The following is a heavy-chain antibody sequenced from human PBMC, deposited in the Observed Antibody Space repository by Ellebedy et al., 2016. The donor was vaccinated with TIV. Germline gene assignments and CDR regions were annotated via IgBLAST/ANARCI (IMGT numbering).Heavy chain of an antibody. J-gene: IGHJ6*02. CDR1: GGSLSTYY. CDR2: VFYSGST. CDR3: ARDTMTVWGEGWYYGMDV. D-gene: IGHD3-22*01. V-gene: IGHV4-59*01. Sequence: SETLSLXCAVSGGSLSTYYWSWARQPPGKGLEWIGSVFYSGSTNCNPSLKSRVTMSVNTSKNQFSLRLSSVTAADTAVYYCARDTMTVWGEGWYYGMDVWGQGTTVTVSS.